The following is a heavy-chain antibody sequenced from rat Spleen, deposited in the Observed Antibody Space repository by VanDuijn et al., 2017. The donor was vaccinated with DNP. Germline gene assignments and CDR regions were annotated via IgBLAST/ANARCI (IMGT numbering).Heavy chain of an antibody. CDR3: TREGTALFAY. CDR2: IWAGGNT. J-gene: IGHJ3*01. CDR1: GFSLTTNG. Sequence: QVQLEESGPGLMQPSETLSLTCTVSGFSLTTNGVGWVRQSPGKTLVWMGTIWAGGNTNHNSAVQSRLSISRDTSKNQVFLKMNSLQTEDTAFYFCTREGTALFAYWGQGTLVTVSS. D-gene: IGHD1-11*01. V-gene: IGHV2-72*01.